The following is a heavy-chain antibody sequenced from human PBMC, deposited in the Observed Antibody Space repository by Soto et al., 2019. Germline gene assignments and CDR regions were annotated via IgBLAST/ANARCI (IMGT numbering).Heavy chain of an antibody. V-gene: IGHV3-23*01. D-gene: IGHD3-22*01. Sequence: EVQLLESGGGFVQPGGSLRLSCAASGFTFSIYGMSWVRQAPGKGLEWVSAISGSGDTTYYADSVKGRFTISRDNSKNTMYLQMNSLRAEDTAVYYCAKLYYDCSDYGAHFDYWGQGTLVTVSS. CDR3: AKLYYDCSDYGAHFDY. CDR2: ISGSGDTT. J-gene: IGHJ4*02. CDR1: GFTFSIYG.